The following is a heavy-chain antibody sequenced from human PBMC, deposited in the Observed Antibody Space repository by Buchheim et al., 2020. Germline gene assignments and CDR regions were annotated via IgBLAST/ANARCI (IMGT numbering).Heavy chain of an antibody. CDR3: ARETRWLVRYYYYGMDV. J-gene: IGHJ6*02. CDR1: GFTFSDHS. Sequence: EVQLVESGGGLVQPGGSLRLSCAASGFTFSDHSMDWVRQAPGKGLEWDGRTRNKANSYTTEYAASLKGRFTISRDDSKNSLYLQMNSLKTEDTAVYYCARETRWLVRYYYYGMDVWGQGTT. D-gene: IGHD6-19*01. CDR2: TRNKANSYTT. V-gene: IGHV3-72*01.